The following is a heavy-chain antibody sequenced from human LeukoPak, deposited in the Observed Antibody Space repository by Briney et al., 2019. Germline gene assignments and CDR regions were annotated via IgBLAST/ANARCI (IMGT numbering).Heavy chain of an antibody. CDR3: AKDWGIVVVIGLPDY. J-gene: IGHJ4*02. Sequence: GGSLRLSCAASGFTFYSYAMSWVRQAPGKGLEWVSTISGSGAGAYYADSVKGRFTISRDNSKNTLYLQMNSLRAEDTAVYYCAKDWGIVVVIGLPDYWGQGTLVTVSS. CDR1: GFTFYSYA. D-gene: IGHD3-22*01. V-gene: IGHV3-23*01. CDR2: ISGSGAGA.